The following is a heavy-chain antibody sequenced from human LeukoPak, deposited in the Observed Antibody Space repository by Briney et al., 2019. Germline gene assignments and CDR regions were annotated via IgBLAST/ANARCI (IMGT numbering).Heavy chain of an antibody. CDR1: GFTFNSYS. Sequence: GGSLRLSCAASGFTFNSYSMNWVRQAPGKGLEWVSYISSTSSTIYYTDSVKGRFTISRDNAKNSLYLQMNSLRAEDTAVYYCARDFHRRYYDSSGYNAFDIWGQGTMVTVSS. J-gene: IGHJ3*02. CDR3: ARDFHRRYYDSSGYNAFDI. D-gene: IGHD3-22*01. CDR2: ISSTSSTI. V-gene: IGHV3-48*04.